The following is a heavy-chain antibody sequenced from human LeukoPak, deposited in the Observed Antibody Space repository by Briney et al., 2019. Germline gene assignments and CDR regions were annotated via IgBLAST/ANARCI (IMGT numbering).Heavy chain of an antibody. Sequence: GGSLRLSCAASGFTFSSYAMHWVRQAPGKGLEWVAVISYDGSNKYYADSVKGRFTISRDNSKNTLYLQMDSLRAEDTAVYYCARDYYETSDYSFDYWGQGTLVTVSS. CDR3: ARDYYETSDYSFDY. V-gene: IGHV3-30*04. D-gene: IGHD3-22*01. CDR1: GFTFSSYA. CDR2: ISYDGSNK. J-gene: IGHJ4*02.